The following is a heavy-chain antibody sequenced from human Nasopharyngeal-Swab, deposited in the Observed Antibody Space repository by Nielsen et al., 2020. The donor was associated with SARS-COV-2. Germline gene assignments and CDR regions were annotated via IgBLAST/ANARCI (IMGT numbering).Heavy chain of an antibody. V-gene: IGHV7-4-1*02. CDR3: ARSPYYYYMDV. CDR1: GCTLTNYA. CDR2: INTNTGNP. Sequence: GSGKVSCKASGCTLTNYAMSWVRQDPGQGLEWMGWINTNTGNPTYAQGFTGRFVFTLDTSVSTAYLQISSLKAEDTAVYYCARSPYYYYMDVWGKGTTVTVSS. J-gene: IGHJ6*03.